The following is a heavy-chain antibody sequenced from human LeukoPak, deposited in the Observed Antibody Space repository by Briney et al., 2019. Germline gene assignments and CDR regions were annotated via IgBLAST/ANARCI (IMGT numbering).Heavy chain of an antibody. CDR2: IWYDGSNK. CDR1: GFTLSDHY. D-gene: IGHD5-18*01. CDR3: ARDRDGYSYGYVGWFDP. V-gene: IGHV3-33*08. Sequence: GGSLRLSCAASGFTLSDHYIDWVRQAPGKGLEWVAVIWYDGSNKYYADSVKGRFTISRDNSKNTLYLQMNSLRAEDTAVYYCARDRDGYSYGYVGWFDPWGQGTLVTVSS. J-gene: IGHJ5*02.